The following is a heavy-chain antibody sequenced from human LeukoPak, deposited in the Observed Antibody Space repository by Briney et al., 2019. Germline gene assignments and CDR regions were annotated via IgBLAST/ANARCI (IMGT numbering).Heavy chain of an antibody. CDR2: IYSGGST. J-gene: IGHJ4*02. CDR3: ARGCSSTSCYEGDY. V-gene: IGHV3-66*01. CDR1: GFTVRSNY. D-gene: IGHD2-2*01. Sequence: GSLRLSCAASGFTVRSNYMSWVRQAPGKGLGWVSVIYSGGSTYYADSVKGRFTISRDNSKNTLYLQMNSLRAEDTAVYYCARGCSSTSCYEGDYWGQGTLVTVSS.